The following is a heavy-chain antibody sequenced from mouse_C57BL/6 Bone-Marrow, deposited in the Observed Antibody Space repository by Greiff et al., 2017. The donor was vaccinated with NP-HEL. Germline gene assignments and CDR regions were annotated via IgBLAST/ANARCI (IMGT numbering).Heavy chain of an antibody. CDR3: ARGYYGSSYYAMDY. CDR2: ISDGGSYT. CDR1: GFTFSSYA. V-gene: IGHV5-4*03. D-gene: IGHD1-1*01. Sequence: EVKLVESGGGLVKPGGSLKLSCAASGFTFSSYAMSWVRQTPEKRLEWVATISDGGSYTYYPDNVKGRFTISRDNAKNNLYLQMSHLKSEDTAMYYCARGYYGSSYYAMDYWGQGTSVTVSS. J-gene: IGHJ4*01.